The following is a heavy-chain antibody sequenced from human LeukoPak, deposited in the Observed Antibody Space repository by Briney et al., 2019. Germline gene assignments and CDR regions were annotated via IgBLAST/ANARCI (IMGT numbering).Heavy chain of an antibody. Sequence: SETLSLTCSVSGGSISSYDWSWIRQPPGKGLEWIGYIYYSGSTNYNPSLKSRVTISVGTSKNQFSLKLSSVTAADTAVYYCARGVSSGSDYWGQGTLVTVSS. D-gene: IGHD3-10*01. J-gene: IGHJ4*02. CDR3: ARGVSSGSDY. V-gene: IGHV4-59*08. CDR2: IYYSGST. CDR1: GGSISSYD.